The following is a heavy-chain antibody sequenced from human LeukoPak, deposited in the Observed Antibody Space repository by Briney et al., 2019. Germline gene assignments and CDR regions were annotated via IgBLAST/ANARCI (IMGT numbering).Heavy chain of an antibody. Sequence: GGSLRLSCAASAFPFSTYTMHWVRQAPGKGLEWVSSISSSSTFKHYADSVKGRFTISRDNSKNTLYLQMNSLRAADTAVYYCAKDTVNSGSSYWGQGTLVTVSS. V-gene: IGHV3-21*04. CDR3: AKDTVNSGSSY. CDR2: ISSSSTFK. J-gene: IGHJ4*02. CDR1: AFPFSTYT. D-gene: IGHD6-19*01.